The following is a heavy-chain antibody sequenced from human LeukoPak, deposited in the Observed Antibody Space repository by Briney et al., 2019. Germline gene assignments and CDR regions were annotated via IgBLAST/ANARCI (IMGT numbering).Heavy chain of an antibody. V-gene: IGHV4-34*01. CDR3: ARGPRYSKTCWFDP. J-gene: IGHJ5*02. D-gene: IGHD2-15*01. Sequence: PSETLSLTCAVYGGSFSGYYWSWIYQPPGKGLEWIGEINHSGSTNYNPSLKSRVTISVDTSKNQFSLKLSSVTAADTAVYYCARGPRYSKTCWFDPWGQGTLVTASS. CDR2: INHSGST. CDR1: GGSFSGYY.